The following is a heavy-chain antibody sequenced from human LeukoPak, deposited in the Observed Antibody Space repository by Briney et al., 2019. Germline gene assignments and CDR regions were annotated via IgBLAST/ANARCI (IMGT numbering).Heavy chain of an antibody. Sequence: GRSLRLSCAASGFTFSSYWMQWVRQAPGKGLVWVSEINTDGSTTNYADSVKGRFTISRDNAKNTVYLQSNSLRVEDTTVYYCARGGVPGAFDIWGQGTMVTVSS. CDR2: INTDGSTT. CDR1: GFTFSSYW. V-gene: IGHV3-74*01. D-gene: IGHD3-16*01. J-gene: IGHJ3*02. CDR3: ARGGVPGAFDI.